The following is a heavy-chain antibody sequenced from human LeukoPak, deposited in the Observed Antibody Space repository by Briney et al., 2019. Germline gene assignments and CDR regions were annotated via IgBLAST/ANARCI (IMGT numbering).Heavy chain of an antibody. J-gene: IGHJ4*02. V-gene: IGHV3-23*01. D-gene: IGHD2-21*01. CDR3: ATEKGDSPDY. CDR2: ISGSGGNT. CDR1: GCTFSSHA. Sequence: GGSLRLSCAASGCTFSSHAMSWVRQAPGKGLEWVSGISGSGGNTYYADSVKGRFTISRDNSKNPLDLPMNSLRAEDTAVYSCATEKGDSPDYWGQGTLVTVSS.